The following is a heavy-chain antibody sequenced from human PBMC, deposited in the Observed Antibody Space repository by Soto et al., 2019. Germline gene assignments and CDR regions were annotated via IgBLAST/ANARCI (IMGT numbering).Heavy chain of an antibody. Sequence: QPQLVQSGVELKKPGASVRVSCKASGYPFTKFGINWVRQAPGQGLEWMGWISGHSGGTKYGPKCRNRLPTVNDTSSKTSYMELRNLKSDGKAVYYCAKDSGHGARMHICGMDVWGRGSTVTVTS. CDR2: ISGHSGGT. J-gene: IGHJ6*02. CDR3: AKDSGHGARMHICGMDV. V-gene: IGHV1-18*01. CDR1: GYPFTKFG. D-gene: IGHD1-26*01.